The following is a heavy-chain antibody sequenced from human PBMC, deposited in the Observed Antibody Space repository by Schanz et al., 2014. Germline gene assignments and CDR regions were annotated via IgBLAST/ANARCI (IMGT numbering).Heavy chain of an antibody. Sequence: VQLVESGGGLVQPGGSLRLSCSASGFTFSIYAMHWVRQAPGKGLEYVSAISHDGYSTYYADSVKGRFTISRDNSKITVYLQMNSLRPGNTAVNYCAEESANDIVLVPGAVFDHWGQGILVTVSS. CDR3: AEESANDIVLVPGAVFDH. J-gene: IGHJ4*02. D-gene: IGHD1-1*01. V-gene: IGHV3-64*04. CDR2: ISHDGYST. CDR1: GFTFSIYA.